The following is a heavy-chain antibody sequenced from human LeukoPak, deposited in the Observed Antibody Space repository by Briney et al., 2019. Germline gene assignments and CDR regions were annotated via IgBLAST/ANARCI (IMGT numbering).Heavy chain of an antibody. CDR1: VYTLTSYL. J-gene: IGHJ3*02. D-gene: IGHD3-3*01. V-gene: IGHV1-46*01. CDR2: INPTGGST. Sequence: ASVKVSCKASVYTLTSYLTHWVRQAPGQGLEWMGIINPTGGSTIYAQRFQGRVTMTRDKSTSSVYMDLSTLTSEDTAVYYCAKAEWSLGGHNAFDIWGQGTMVTVSS. CDR3: AKAEWSLGGHNAFDI.